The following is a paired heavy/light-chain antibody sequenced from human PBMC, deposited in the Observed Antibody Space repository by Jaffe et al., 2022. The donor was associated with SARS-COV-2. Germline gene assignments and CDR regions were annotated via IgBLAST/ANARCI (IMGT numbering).Heavy chain of an antibody. V-gene: IGHV4-59*01. D-gene: IGHD5-12*01. CDR1: GGSISSYH. CDR3: AAGDIEGAGIVGNV. CDR2: IYGYMYDSGRT. Sequence: QVQLQESGPGLVKTSETLSLTCTVSGGSISSYHWSWIRQAPGKGLEWIAYIYGYMYDSGRTDYNPSLKTRVTISVDSSKSQFSLKLSSVTAADTAVYYCAAGDIEGAGIVGNVWGPGTAVTVSS. J-gene: IGHJ6*02.
Light chain of an antibody. CDR1: RSNIGAGYD. CDR3: QSYDSRLGGVV. V-gene: IGLV1-40*01. CDR2: GNS. J-gene: IGLJ2*01. Sequence: QSVLTQPPSVSGAPGQRVTISCTGGRSNIGAGYDVHWYQQLPGTAPKLLIYGNSNRPSGVPDRFSGSKSGTSASLAISGLQAEDEADYYCQSYDSRLGGVVFGGGTKLTAL.